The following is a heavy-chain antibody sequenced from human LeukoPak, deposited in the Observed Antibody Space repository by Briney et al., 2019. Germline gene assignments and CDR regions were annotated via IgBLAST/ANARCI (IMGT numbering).Heavy chain of an antibody. CDR3: ARGGDHLDKRSAFDI. J-gene: IGHJ3*02. Sequence: ASVKVSCKASGYTFTSYYVHWVRQAPGQGLEWMGIINPSGGSTSYAQKFQGRVTMTRDTSTSTVYMELSSLRSEDTAVYYCARGGDHLDKRSAFDIWGQGTMVTVSS. CDR2: INPSGGST. D-gene: IGHD3-9*01. CDR1: GYTFTSYY. V-gene: IGHV1-46*01.